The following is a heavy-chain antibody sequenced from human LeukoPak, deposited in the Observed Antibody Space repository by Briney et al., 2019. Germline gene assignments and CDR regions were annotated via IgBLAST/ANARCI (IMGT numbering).Heavy chain of an antibody. D-gene: IGHD5-18*01. CDR1: GFTFSSYE. CDR3: AREGGGYSYGFDY. CDR2: ISSSGSTI. J-gene: IGHJ4*02. V-gene: IGHV3-48*03. Sequence: GGSLRLSCAASGFTFSSYEMNWVRQAPGKGLEWVSYISSSGSTIYYADSVKGRFTISRDNAKNSLYLQMNSLRAEDTAVYYCAREGGGYSYGFDYWGQGTLVTVSS.